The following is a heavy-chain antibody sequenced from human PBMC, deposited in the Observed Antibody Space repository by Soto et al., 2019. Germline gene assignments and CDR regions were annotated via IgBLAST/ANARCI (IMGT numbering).Heavy chain of an antibody. CDR2: ITSGSDI. V-gene: IGHV3-11*01. CDR1: GFTVNDYY. D-gene: IGHD3-22*01. J-gene: IGHJ4*02. Sequence: LRLSCAASGFTVNDYYMTWIRQTPGKGLEWISYITSGSDIHYADSVKGRFTISRDNALNSLYLQMNSLRAEDTAVYYCATSGYFDSSGSDSWGRGTLVTVSS. CDR3: ATSGYFDSSGSDS.